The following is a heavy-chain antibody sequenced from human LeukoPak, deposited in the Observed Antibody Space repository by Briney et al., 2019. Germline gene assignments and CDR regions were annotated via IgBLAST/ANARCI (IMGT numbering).Heavy chain of an antibody. J-gene: IGHJ4*02. CDR3: AREPNRGGYYAPFDY. Sequence: TSETLSLTCTVSGGSISSYYWSWIRQPAGKRLEWIGRIYFNGGTNYNPSLKSRVTMSVDTSKNQFSLKVTSVTAADTAVYYCAREPNRGGYYAPFDYWGQGTLVTVSS. CDR1: GGSISSYY. D-gene: IGHD1-26*01. V-gene: IGHV4-4*07. CDR2: IYFNGGT.